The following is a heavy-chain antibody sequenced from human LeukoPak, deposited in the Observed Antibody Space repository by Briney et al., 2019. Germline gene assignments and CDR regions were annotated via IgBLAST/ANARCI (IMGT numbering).Heavy chain of an antibody. V-gene: IGHV3-64*01. CDR1: GFTFSQYF. Sequence: GGSLRLSCAGSGFTFSQYFMHWVRQAPGKGLEYLSVISYNGEQTYYPKSVAGRFTISRDNSKNMLYLQMGSLRPEDTAVYFCARDPSVGGFSGSELDLWGQGTLVTVSS. J-gene: IGHJ5*02. D-gene: IGHD3-22*01. CDR3: ARDPSVGGFSGSELDL. CDR2: ISYNGEQT.